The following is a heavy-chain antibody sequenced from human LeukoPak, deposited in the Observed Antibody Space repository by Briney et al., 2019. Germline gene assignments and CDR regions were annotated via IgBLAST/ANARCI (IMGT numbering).Heavy chain of an antibody. Sequence: PGGSLRLSCAASGFTFSSYSMNWVRQAPGKGLEWVSYISRSSSTTYYADSVQGRFTISRDNAKNSLYLQMNSLRAEDTAVYYCAREKVDTAMTFDYWGQGTLAIVSS. V-gene: IGHV3-48*04. CDR1: GFTFSSYS. CDR3: AREKVDTAMTFDY. J-gene: IGHJ4*02. CDR2: ISRSSSTT. D-gene: IGHD5-18*01.